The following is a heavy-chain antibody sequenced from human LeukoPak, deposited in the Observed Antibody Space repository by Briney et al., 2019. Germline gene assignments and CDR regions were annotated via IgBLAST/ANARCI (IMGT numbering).Heavy chain of an antibody. CDR3: AKDRLRGSYYTFDY. J-gene: IGHJ4*02. CDR2: ISGSGGST. CDR1: GFTFSSEA. V-gene: IGHV3-23*01. Sequence: GGSLRLSCAASGFTFSSEAMSWVRQAPGKGLEWGSAISGSGGSTYYADSVKGRFTISRDNSKNTLYLQMNSLRAEDTAVYYCAKDRLRGSYYTFDYWGQGTLVTVSS. D-gene: IGHD1-26*01.